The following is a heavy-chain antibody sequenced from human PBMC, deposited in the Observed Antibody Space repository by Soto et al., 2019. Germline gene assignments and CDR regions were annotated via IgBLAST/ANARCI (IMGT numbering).Heavy chain of an antibody. Sequence: EVQLVESGGGLVQPGGSLRLSCAASGFTFSSYAMHWVRQAPGKGLEYVSAISSNGGSTYYANSVKGRFTISRDNSKNKLYLQMGSLRAEDMAVYYCARGPGYYFDYWGQGTLVTVSS. CDR2: ISSNGGST. CDR3: ARGPGYYFDY. V-gene: IGHV3-64*01. J-gene: IGHJ4*02. CDR1: GFTFSSYA.